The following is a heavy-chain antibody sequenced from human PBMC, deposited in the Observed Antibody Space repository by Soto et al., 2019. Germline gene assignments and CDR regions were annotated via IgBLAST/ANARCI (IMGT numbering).Heavy chain of an antibody. Sequence: ASVKVSCKASGYTFTTYGISWVRQAPGQGLEWMGWISVYNGNTNYGQKVQGRVTLTTDTSTTTAYMELRSLRSDDTAVYYCARDAYGSGSLPFDYSGQGTPVTGSS. V-gene: IGHV1-18*01. CDR3: ARDAYGSGSLPFDY. CDR1: GYTFTTYG. J-gene: IGHJ4*02. CDR2: ISVYNGNT. D-gene: IGHD3-10*01.